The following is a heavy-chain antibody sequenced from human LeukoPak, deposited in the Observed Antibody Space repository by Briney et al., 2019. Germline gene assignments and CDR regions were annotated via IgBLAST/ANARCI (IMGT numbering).Heavy chain of an antibody. D-gene: IGHD4-17*01. Sequence: ASVKVSCKASGGTFSSYAISWVRQAPGQGLEWMGGLIPIFGTANYAQKFQGRVTITADESTSTAYMELSSLRSEDTAVYYCARETTRRGYYDYWGQGTLVTVSS. CDR1: GGTFSSYA. CDR2: LIPIFGTA. CDR3: ARETTRRGYYDY. J-gene: IGHJ4*02. V-gene: IGHV1-69*13.